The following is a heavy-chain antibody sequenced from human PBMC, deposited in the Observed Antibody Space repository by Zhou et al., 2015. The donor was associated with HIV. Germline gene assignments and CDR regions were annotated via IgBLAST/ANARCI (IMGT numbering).Heavy chain of an antibody. Sequence: QVQLVQSGAEVKQPGSSVKVSCKASGGTFSNYAVSWVRQAPGQGLEWMGGIIPILGTAKYAQKFQGRVTLTADRSTSTAYMEVRSLRFEDTAVYYCARGKGWLQPFDYWGQGTLVSVSS. V-gene: IGHV1-69*06. CDR3: ARGKGWLQPFDY. J-gene: IGHJ4*02. CDR2: IIPILGTA. CDR1: GGTFSNYA. D-gene: IGHD5-24*01.